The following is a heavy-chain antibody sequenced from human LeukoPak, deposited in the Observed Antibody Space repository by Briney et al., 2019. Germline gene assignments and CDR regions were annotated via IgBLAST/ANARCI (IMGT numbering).Heavy chain of an antibody. J-gene: IGHJ2*01. CDR1: GYIFTDYY. CDR2: IKPDSGAT. CDR3: ASSTSPLGVFDL. Sequence: ASVKVSCKASGYIFTDYYLHWVRQAPGQGVEWMGYIKPDSGATNYAQKFQGWVTMTRDTSISTAYMELSRLRSDDTAVYYCASSTSPLGVFDLWGRGTLVTVSS. D-gene: IGHD2-2*01. V-gene: IGHV1-2*04.